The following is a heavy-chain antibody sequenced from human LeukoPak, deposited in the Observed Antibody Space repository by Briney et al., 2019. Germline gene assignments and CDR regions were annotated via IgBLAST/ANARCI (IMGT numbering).Heavy chain of an antibody. J-gene: IGHJ4*02. CDR3: ARKRIYSRTYDH. CDR1: TVSFSDYY. Sequence: SETLSLTCAVYTVSFSDYYWNWIRQPPGKGLEWIGEISHSGSTNYNPSLKSRVTISVDTSKNQFSLRLNSVTAADTAVYYCARKRIYSRTYDHWGQGTLVTVSS. CDR2: ISHSGST. V-gene: IGHV4-34*01. D-gene: IGHD6-13*01.